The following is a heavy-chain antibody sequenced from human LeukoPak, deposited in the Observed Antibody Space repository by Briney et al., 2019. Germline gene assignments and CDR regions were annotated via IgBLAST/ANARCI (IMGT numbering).Heavy chain of an antibody. J-gene: IGHJ5*02. V-gene: IGHV3-23*01. CDR2: ISGSGRTT. CDR3: ARGGFYYDSSAYA. D-gene: IGHD3-22*01. Sequence: GGSLRLSCAASGFTFSNHAMSWVRQTPGKGLQWVSVISGSGRTTEYADSVKGRFTISRDNSKNTLSLQMNSLRLEDTAVYYCARGGFYYDSSAYAWGQGTLVTVSS. CDR1: GFTFSNHA.